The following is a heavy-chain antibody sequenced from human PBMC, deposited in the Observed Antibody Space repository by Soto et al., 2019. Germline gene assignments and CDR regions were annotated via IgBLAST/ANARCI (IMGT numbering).Heavy chain of an antibody. CDR2: INHSGST. V-gene: IGHV4-34*01. Sequence: SETLSLTCAVSGGSFSGYYWSWIRQPPGKGLEWVGVINHSGSTNYNPSLKSRVTISVDTSKNQFYLKLNLVTAADTAVYYCASCIAALRLFDYWGQGTLVTVSS. CDR3: ASCIAALRLFDY. CDR1: GGSFSGYY. J-gene: IGHJ4*02. D-gene: IGHD6-6*01.